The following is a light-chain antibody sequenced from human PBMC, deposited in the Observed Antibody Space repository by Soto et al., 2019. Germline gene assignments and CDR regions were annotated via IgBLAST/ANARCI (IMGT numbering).Light chain of an antibody. CDR1: QGIGND. J-gene: IGKJ4*01. CDR2: AAS. Sequence: AIQMTQSPSSLSASVGDRVTITCRASQGIGNDLAWYHQKPGKAPKLLIYAASTLQSGVPSRFSGNGSGTDFTLTISSLQPGDLASYYCLQDFRFPLSFGGGTKVEIK. CDR3: LQDFRFPLS. V-gene: IGKV1-6*02.